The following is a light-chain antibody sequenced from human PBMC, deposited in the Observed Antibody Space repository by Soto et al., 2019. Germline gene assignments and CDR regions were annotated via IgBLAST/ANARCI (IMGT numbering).Light chain of an antibody. CDR2: EGS. V-gene: IGLV2-23*01. CDR3: CSYAGSSTYV. CDR1: SSDVGSYNL. Sequence: QSALTQPASVSGSPGQSITISCTGTSSDVGSYNLVSWYQHHPGKAPKLMIYEGSKRPSGVSNRFSGSKSGNTASLTISGLQAEDEADYSCCSYAGSSTYVFGPGTKLTVL. J-gene: IGLJ1*01.